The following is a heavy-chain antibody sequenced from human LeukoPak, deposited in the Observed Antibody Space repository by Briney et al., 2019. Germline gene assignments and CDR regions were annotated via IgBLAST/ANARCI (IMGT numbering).Heavy chain of an antibody. CDR1: GFTFSSYG. Sequence: GGSLRLSCAASGFTFSSYGMHWVRQAPGKGLEWVAVISYDGSNKYYADSVKGRFTISRDNSKNTLYLQMNSLRAEDTAVYYCAKDLLSVGLITMVRGVLDYWGQGTLVTVSS. J-gene: IGHJ4*02. V-gene: IGHV3-30*18. D-gene: IGHD3-10*01. CDR3: AKDLLSVGLITMVRGVLDY. CDR2: ISYDGSNK.